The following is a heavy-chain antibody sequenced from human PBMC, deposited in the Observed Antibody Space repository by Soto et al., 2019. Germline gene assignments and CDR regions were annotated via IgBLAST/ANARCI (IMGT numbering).Heavy chain of an antibody. J-gene: IGHJ4*02. Sequence: QVQLVQSGAEVKKPGASVKVSCKASGYTFTTYGISWVRQAPGQGLEWMGWISAYNSNTKYAQKRQGRVTRNTDTSTSPAYMELRSLTADDTAVYYCARDSPPVDYWGQGTLVTVSS. CDR1: GYTFTTYG. V-gene: IGHV1-18*01. CDR3: ARDSPPVDY. CDR2: ISAYNSNT.